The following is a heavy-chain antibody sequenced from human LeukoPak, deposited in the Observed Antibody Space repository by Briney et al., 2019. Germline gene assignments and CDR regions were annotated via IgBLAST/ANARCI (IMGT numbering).Heavy chain of an antibody. D-gene: IGHD2-8*01. CDR3: VKAGGIVLMVSAISIWFAP. V-gene: IGHV3-23*01. Sequence: GGSLRLSCAASGFTFSSYAMSWVRQDPGKGLEWVSAISGSGGSTYYADSVNGRFTIPRDNSKHTLSLQMNSLRAEDTPVYYCVKAGGIVLMVSAISIWFAPWAQGTLVTVSS. CDR2: ISGSGGST. CDR1: GFTFSSYA. J-gene: IGHJ5*02.